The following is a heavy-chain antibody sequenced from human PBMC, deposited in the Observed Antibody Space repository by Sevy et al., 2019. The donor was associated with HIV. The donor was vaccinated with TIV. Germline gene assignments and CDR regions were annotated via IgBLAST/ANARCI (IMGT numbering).Heavy chain of an antibody. Sequence: GGSLRLSCATSGFTFSSNWMTWVRQAPGKELEWVANVKQDMSEKYYADSVKGRFTISRDNAKNSLYLEMNSLRAEDTAVYYCARAQQITMLVVIGGLYFDFWGQGTLVTVSS. V-gene: IGHV3-7*01. J-gene: IGHJ4*02. D-gene: IGHD3-22*01. CDR1: GFTFSSNW. CDR3: ARAQQITMLVVIGGLYFDF. CDR2: VKQDMSEK.